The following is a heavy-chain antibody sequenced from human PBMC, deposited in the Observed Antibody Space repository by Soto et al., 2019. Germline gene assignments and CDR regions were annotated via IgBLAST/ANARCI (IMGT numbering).Heavy chain of an antibody. J-gene: IGHJ2*01. D-gene: IGHD1-20*01. CDR1: GGTFSSYT. Sequence: QVQLVQSGAEVKKPGSSVKVSCKASGGTFSSYTISWVRQAPGQGLEWMGRIIPILGIANYALKFQGRVTITADKSTSTDYMELSSLRSEDTAVYYCARDRITSWYFDLWGRGTLVTVSS. CDR3: ARDRITSWYFDL. CDR2: IIPILGIA. V-gene: IGHV1-69*08.